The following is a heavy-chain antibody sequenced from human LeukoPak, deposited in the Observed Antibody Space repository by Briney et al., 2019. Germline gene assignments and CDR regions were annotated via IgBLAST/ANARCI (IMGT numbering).Heavy chain of an antibody. D-gene: IGHD4-23*01. Sequence: PGGSLRLSCAASGLTFSSYAMHWVRQAPGQGLEWVAVISYDGSNKYYADSVKGRFTISRDNSKNTLYLQMNSLRAEYTAVYYCARSKVAGLTWYFDLWGRGTLVIVSS. CDR2: ISYDGSNK. CDR1: GLTFSSYA. CDR3: ARSKVAGLTWYFDL. J-gene: IGHJ2*01. V-gene: IGHV3-30*14.